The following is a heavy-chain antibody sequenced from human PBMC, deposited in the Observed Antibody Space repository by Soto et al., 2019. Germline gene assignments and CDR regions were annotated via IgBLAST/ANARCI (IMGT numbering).Heavy chain of an antibody. CDR3: ASDPPDGYHCDEH. V-gene: IGHV4-59*01. CDR1: GGSISNYY. D-gene: IGHD2-21*02. CDR2: IYNSDT. Sequence: PSETLSLTCIVSGGSISNYYWNWIRQPPGKGLEWIGYIYNSDTNYNPSLKSRVTISVDTSRNHFSLRLTSVTAADTAVYYCASDPPDGYHCDEHWGQGTLVTVSS. J-gene: IGHJ4*02.